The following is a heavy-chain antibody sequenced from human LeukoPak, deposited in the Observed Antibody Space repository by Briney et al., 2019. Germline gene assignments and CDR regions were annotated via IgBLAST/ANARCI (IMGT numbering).Heavy chain of an antibody. CDR1: GFTFSSYS. D-gene: IGHD3-10*01. V-gene: IGHV3-21*01. J-gene: IGHJ4*02. CDR2: ISSSSYI. CDR3: ARDWSGSGRSIDY. Sequence: GGSLRLSCAASGFTFSSYSMNWVRQAPEKGLEWVSSISSSSYIYYADSVKGRFTISRDNAKNSLYLQMNSLRVDDTAVYYCARDWSGSGRSIDYWGQGTLVTVSS.